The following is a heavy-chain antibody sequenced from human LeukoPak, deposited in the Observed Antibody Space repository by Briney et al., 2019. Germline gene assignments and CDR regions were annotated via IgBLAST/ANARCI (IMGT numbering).Heavy chain of an antibody. CDR2: INPSGGST. CDR1: GYTFTSYY. Sequence: ASVKVSCKASGYTFTSYYMHWVRQAPGQGLEWMGIINPSGGSTSYAQKFQGRVTMTRDTSTSTVYMELSSLRSEDTAVYYCASHLTTATNYYYGMDVWGQGTTVTVSS. D-gene: IGHD4-17*01. J-gene: IGHJ6*02. V-gene: IGHV1-46*01. CDR3: ASHLTTATNYYYGMDV.